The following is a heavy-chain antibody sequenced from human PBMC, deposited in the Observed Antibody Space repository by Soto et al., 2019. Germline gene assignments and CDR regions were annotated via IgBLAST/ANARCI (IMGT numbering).Heavy chain of an antibody. CDR3: AKERDYGDFYFDY. Sequence: HPGGSLRLSCAASGFTFDDYAMHWVRQAPGKGLEWVSGISWNSGSIGYADSVKGRFTISRDNAKNSLYLQMNSLRAEDTALYYCAKERDYGDFYFDYWGQGTLVTVSS. D-gene: IGHD4-17*01. CDR1: GFTFDDYA. V-gene: IGHV3-9*01. CDR2: ISWNSGSI. J-gene: IGHJ4*02.